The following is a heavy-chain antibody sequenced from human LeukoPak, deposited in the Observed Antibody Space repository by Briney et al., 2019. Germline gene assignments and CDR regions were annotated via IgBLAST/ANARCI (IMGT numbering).Heavy chain of an antibody. Sequence: SVKVSFKASGGTFSSYAISWVRQAPGQGLEWVGGIIPIFGTANYAQKFQGRVTITTDESTSTAYMELSSLRSEDTAVYYCARAYFYYYYMDVWGKGTTVTVSS. CDR2: IIPIFGTA. CDR3: ARAYFYYYYMDV. V-gene: IGHV1-69*05. CDR1: GGTFSSYA. J-gene: IGHJ6*03.